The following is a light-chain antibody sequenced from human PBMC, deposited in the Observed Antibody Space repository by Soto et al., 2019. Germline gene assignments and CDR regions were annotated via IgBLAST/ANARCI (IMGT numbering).Light chain of an antibody. CDR2: EVS. Sequence: QSALTQPASVSGSPGQSITISCTGTSSDVGGYNYVSWYQQHPGKAPKLIIYEVSNRPSGVSNRFSGSKSGNTASLTISGLQAEEEADYYCTSYTSGSTGVFGTGTKLTVL. V-gene: IGLV2-14*01. CDR3: TSYTSGSTGV. CDR1: SSDVGGYNY. J-gene: IGLJ1*01.